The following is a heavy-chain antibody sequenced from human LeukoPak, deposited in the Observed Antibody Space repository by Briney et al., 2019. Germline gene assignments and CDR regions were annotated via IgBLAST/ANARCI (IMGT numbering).Heavy chain of an antibody. Sequence: PGGSLRLSCAASEFIFSSYAMHWVRQAPGKGLEWVAAISYDGTDTFYGDSVRGRFTISRDNSKNTLYLQMNSLRAEDTAVYYCARSSGSGSLVLDYWGQGTLVTVSS. CDR1: EFIFSSYA. V-gene: IGHV3-30*03. D-gene: IGHD3-10*01. CDR3: ARSSGSGSLVLDY. J-gene: IGHJ4*02. CDR2: ISYDGTDT.